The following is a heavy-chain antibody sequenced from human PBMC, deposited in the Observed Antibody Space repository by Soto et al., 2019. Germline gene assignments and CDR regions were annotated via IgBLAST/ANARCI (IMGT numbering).Heavy chain of an antibody. D-gene: IGHD6-13*01. Sequence: ASVKVSCKASGYTFTSYYMHWVRQAPGQGLEWMGIINPSGGSTSYAQKFQGRVTMTRDTSTSTVYMELSSLRSEDTAVYYCAVLDNIAAAGYYYYMDVWGKGTTVTVS. CDR2: INPSGGST. J-gene: IGHJ6*03. CDR3: AVLDNIAAAGYYYYMDV. CDR1: GYTFTSYY. V-gene: IGHV1-46*03.